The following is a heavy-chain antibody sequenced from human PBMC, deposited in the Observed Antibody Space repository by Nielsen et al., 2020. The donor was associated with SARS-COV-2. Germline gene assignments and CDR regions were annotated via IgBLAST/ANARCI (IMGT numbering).Heavy chain of an antibody. CDR3: ARDSSTSY. V-gene: IGHV3-30-3*01. CDR1: GFTFSSYA. CDR2: ISYDGRNK. J-gene: IGHJ4*02. Sequence: GESLKISCAASGFTFSSYAMHWVRQAPGKGLEWVAVISYDGRNKYYVDSVKGRFTISRDNSKNTLYLQMNSLRAEDTAVYYCARDSSTSYWGQGTLVTVSS.